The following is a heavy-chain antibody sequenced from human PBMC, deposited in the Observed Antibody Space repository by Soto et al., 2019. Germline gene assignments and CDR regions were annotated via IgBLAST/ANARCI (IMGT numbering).Heavy chain of an antibody. CDR2: INHSGST. D-gene: IGHD3-9*01. CDR3: ARSGLTGYFPYYYGMDV. CDR1: GGSFSGYY. J-gene: IGHJ6*02. Sequence: ETLSLTCAVYGGSFSGYYWSWIRQPPGKGLEWIGEINHSGSTNYNPSLKSRVTISVDTSKNQFSLKLSSVTAADTAVYYCARSGLTGYFPYYYGMDVWGQGTTVTVSS. V-gene: IGHV4-34*01.